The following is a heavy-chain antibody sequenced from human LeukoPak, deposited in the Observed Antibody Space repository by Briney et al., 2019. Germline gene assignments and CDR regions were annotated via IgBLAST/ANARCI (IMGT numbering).Heavy chain of an antibody. CDR3: ARLVPWGIDY. D-gene: IGHD2-2*01. J-gene: IGHJ4*02. CDR1: GGSISSYY. Sequence: PSETLSLTCTVSGGSISSYYWSWIRQPPGKGLEWIGYIYYSGSTNYNPSLKSRVTISVDTSKNQFSLKLSSVTAADTAVYYCARLVPWGIDYWGQGTLVTVSS. V-gene: IGHV4-59*01. CDR2: IYYSGST.